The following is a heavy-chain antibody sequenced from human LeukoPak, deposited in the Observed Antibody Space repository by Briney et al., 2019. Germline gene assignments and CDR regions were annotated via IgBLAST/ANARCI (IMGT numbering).Heavy chain of an antibody. CDR3: ARHPKRLFDY. V-gene: IGHV4-30-2*01. J-gene: IGHJ4*02. CDR2: IYHSGST. Sequence: PSQTLSLTCTVSGGSISSGGYYWSWIRQPPGKGLEWIGYIYHSGSTYYNPSLKSRVTISVDRSKNQFSLKLSSVTAADTAVYYCARHPKRLFDYWGQGTLVTVSS. CDR1: GGSISSGGYY.